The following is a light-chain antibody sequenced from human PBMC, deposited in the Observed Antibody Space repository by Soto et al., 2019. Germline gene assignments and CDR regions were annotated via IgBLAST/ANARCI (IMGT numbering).Light chain of an antibody. Sequence: DIQMTQFPSTLSASVGDRVTITCRASQSISNRLAWFQQKSGEAPNLLIHKASSLESGVPSRFSGSGSGTEFTLTISSLQPDDFATYYCQKYNTYSWTFGQEPKVDIK. CDR1: QSISNR. J-gene: IGKJ1*01. CDR2: KAS. V-gene: IGKV1-5*03. CDR3: QKYNTYSWT.